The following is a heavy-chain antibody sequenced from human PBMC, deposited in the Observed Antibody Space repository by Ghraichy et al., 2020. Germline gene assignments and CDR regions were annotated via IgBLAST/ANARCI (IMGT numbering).Heavy chain of an antibody. CDR1: GGSISSYY. J-gene: IGHJ4*02. Sequence: SETLSLTCNVSGGSISSYYRNWIRQPPGKRLEWIGYVYNSGITNYNPSLESRVTISVDTSKNQFSLRLSSVTAADTAVYFCARGRDVFTPRGYFDFWGQGTLVTVSS. CDR2: VYNSGIT. D-gene: IGHD5-24*01. CDR3: ARGRDVFTPRGYFDF. V-gene: IGHV4-59*01.